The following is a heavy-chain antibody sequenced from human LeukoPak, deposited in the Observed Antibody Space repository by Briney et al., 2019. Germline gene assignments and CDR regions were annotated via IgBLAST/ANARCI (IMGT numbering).Heavy chain of an antibody. CDR1: GGSISGYY. D-gene: IGHD4-17*01. Sequence: SETLSLTCSVSGGSISGYYWSWIRQPPGTGLDWIGYVYASGSSNYNPSLKSRVTISLGPSKNQFSLRLSAVTAADTALYYCARYDGTTGAFDFWGQGTLVTVSS. V-gene: IGHV4-4*09. CDR2: VYASGSS. CDR3: ARYDGTTGAFDF. J-gene: IGHJ4*02.